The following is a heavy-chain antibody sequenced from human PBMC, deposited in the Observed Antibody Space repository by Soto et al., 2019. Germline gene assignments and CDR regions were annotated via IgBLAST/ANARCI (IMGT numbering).Heavy chain of an antibody. CDR1: GYSFTNYW. V-gene: IGHV5-51*03. Sequence: EVQLVQSGAEVKKPGESLKISCKGSGYSFTNYWIGWVRQMPGKGLEWMGIIHPGDSDIKYSPSFQGQVTISADKSITTAYLQWSSLEASDSAIYYCAGWPTGSRSSNLDQWGQGTLVTVAS. D-gene: IGHD6-13*01. CDR3: AGWPTGSRSSNLDQ. CDR2: IHPGDSDI. J-gene: IGHJ4*02.